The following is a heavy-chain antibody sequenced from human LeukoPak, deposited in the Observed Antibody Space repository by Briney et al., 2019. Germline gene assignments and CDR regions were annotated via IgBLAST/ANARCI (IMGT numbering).Heavy chain of an antibody. Sequence: GGSLRLSCAASGFTVSSTYMSWVRQAPGKGLEWVSVIYIGGNTYYADSVKGGFTISRDNSKNTLYLQMNSLRLEDTAIYYCAWGMDVWGQGTTVTVSS. CDR2: IYIGGNT. J-gene: IGHJ6*02. V-gene: IGHV3-53*01. CDR1: GFTVSSTY. CDR3: AWGMDV.